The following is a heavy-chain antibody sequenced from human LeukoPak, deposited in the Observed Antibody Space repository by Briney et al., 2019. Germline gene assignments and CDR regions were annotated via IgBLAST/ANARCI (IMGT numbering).Heavy chain of an antibody. CDR3: GRHDGGTYYDFWSGYSNGFVR. V-gene: IGHV1-69*13. J-gene: IGHJ5*02. D-gene: IGHD3-3*01. Sequence: GASVKLSCXASGGTLSSYAISWVRQAPRQGLEWMGGIIPIFGTAKYAQTFPGRVTITAEESTSTAYMELSCPRSEDTALCYCGRHDGGTYYDFWSGYSNGFVRWGEGTLVAVSS. CDR2: IIPIFGTA. CDR1: GGTLSSYA.